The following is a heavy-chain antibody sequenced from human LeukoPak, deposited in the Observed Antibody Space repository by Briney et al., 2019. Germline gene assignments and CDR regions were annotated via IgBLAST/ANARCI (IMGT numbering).Heavy chain of an antibody. CDR1: GFTFSSYA. J-gene: IGHJ1*01. CDR2: ISGSGGST. V-gene: IGHV3-23*01. Sequence: GGSLRLSCAASGFTFSSYAMSWVRQAPGKWLEWVSAISGSGGSTYYADSVKGRFTISRDNSKNTLYLQMNSLRAEDTAVYYCAKDKFDILTGYRRAEYFQHWGQGTLVTVSS. D-gene: IGHD3-9*01. CDR3: AKDKFDILTGYRRAEYFQH.